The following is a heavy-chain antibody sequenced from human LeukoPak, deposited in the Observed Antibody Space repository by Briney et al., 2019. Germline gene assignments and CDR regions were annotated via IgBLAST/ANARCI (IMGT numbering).Heavy chain of an antibody. Sequence: KPSETLSLTCAVYGVSFSGYYWSWIRKPPGKGLEWIGYIYYSGSTNYNPSLKSRVTISVDTSKNQFSLRLSSVTAADTAVYNCARGPWELGPRNWFDPWGQGTLVTVSS. CDR2: IYYSGST. D-gene: IGHD1-26*01. V-gene: IGHV4-59*01. CDR3: ARGPWELGPRNWFDP. J-gene: IGHJ5*02. CDR1: GVSFSGYY.